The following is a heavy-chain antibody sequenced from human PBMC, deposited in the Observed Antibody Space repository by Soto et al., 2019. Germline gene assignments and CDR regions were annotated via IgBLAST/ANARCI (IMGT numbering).Heavy chain of an antibody. J-gene: IGHJ4*02. CDR1: GFTFSSYG. D-gene: IGHD2-15*01. Sequence: PGGSRRLSCAASGFTFSSYGMHGVRQAPGKGLEWVAVISYDGSNKYYADSVKGRFTISRDNSKNTLYLQMNNLRADGTALYYFVKDGPNCSGGICYSGFVYWGQGT. V-gene: IGHV3-30*18. CDR2: ISYDGSNK. CDR3: VKDGPNCSGGICYSGFVY.